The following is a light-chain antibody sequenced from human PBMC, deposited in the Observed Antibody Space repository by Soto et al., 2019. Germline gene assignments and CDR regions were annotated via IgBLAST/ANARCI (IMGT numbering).Light chain of an antibody. CDR2: DAS. Sequence: EIVLTQSPATLSLSPGERATLSCRASQSVSRYQDWYQQKPGQAPRLLIYDASNRATGVPARFSGSGSGTEFTLTISSLEPEDFAVYYCQQHSDWPLTFGGGTKVEIK. J-gene: IGKJ4*01. V-gene: IGKV3-11*01. CDR1: QSVSRY. CDR3: QQHSDWPLT.